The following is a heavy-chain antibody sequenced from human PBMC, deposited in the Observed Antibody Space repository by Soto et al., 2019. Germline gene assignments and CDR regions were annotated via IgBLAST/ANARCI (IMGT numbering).Heavy chain of an antibody. CDR1: GGSISSSPYY. D-gene: IGHD1-1*01. CDR2: IYYNGNT. Sequence: QLQLQESGPGLVKPSETLSLTCTVSGGSISSSPYYWGWIRQPPGKGLEWIGNIYYNGNTFYNPSIKSRFPISVDTTKNQFSLKLSSVTAADTAVYYCARHGPLSNNWNQLDYWGQGTLVTVSS. V-gene: IGHV4-39*01. J-gene: IGHJ4*02. CDR3: ARHGPLSNNWNQLDY.